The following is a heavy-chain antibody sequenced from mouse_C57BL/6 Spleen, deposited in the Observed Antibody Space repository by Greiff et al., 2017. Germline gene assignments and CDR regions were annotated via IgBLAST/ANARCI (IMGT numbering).Heavy chain of an antibody. CDR1: GFTFSSYG. CDR3: ATPLDYYAMDY. V-gene: IGHV5-6*01. D-gene: IGHD6-1*01. CDR2: ISSGGSYT. Sequence: EVHLVESGGDLVKPGGSLKLSCAASGFTFSSYGMSWVRQTPDKRLEWVATISSGGSYTYYPDSVKGRFTISRDNAKNTLYLQMSSLKSEDTAMYYCATPLDYYAMDYWGQGTSVTVSS. J-gene: IGHJ4*01.